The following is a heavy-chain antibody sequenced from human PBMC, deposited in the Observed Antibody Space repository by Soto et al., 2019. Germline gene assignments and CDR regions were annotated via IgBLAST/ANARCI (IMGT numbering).Heavy chain of an antibody. Sequence: QVQLVQSGAEVKKPGASVKVCCKASGYTFTSYDINWVRQATGQGLEWMGWMNPNSGNTGYAQKFKGRVTMTRNTSISTAYMELSSLRSEDTAVYYCARGLRIVVANEYYFDYWGQGTLVTVSS. V-gene: IGHV1-8*01. CDR3: ARGLRIVVANEYYFDY. D-gene: IGHD3-22*01. J-gene: IGHJ4*02. CDR2: MNPNSGNT. CDR1: GYTFTSYD.